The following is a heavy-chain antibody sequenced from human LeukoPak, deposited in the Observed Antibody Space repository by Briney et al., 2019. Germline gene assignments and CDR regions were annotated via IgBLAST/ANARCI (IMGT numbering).Heavy chain of an antibody. Sequence: TGGSLRLSCAASGFTFDDYAMHWVRQAPGKGLLWVSRINTDGSSTTYADSVKGRFTISRDNAKNTLYLQMNSLRAEDTAVYYCARGGVYSTSAVDYWGQGTLVTVSS. CDR1: GFTFDDYA. V-gene: IGHV3-74*01. CDR2: INTDGSST. CDR3: ARGGVYSTSAVDY. D-gene: IGHD6-6*01. J-gene: IGHJ4*02.